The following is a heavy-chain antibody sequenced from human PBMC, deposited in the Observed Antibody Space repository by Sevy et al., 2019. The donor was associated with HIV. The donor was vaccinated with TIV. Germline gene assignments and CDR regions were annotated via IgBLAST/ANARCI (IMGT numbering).Heavy chain of an antibody. CDR2: IIPIFGTA. D-gene: IGHD5-12*01. J-gene: IGHJ4*02. CDR1: GGTFSSYA. V-gene: IGHV1-69*06. CDR3: ARWMNRSKVAYFDY. Sequence: ASVKVSCKASGGTFSSYAISWVRQAPGQELEWMGGIIPIFGTANYAQKFQGRVTITADKSTSTAYMELSSLRSEDTAVYYCARWMNRSKVAYFDYWGQGTLVTVSS.